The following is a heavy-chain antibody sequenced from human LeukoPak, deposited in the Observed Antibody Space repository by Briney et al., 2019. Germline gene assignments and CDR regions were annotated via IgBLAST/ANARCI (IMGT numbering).Heavy chain of an antibody. J-gene: IGHJ4*02. Sequence: ASVKVSCKASGYTFTSYGISWVRQAPGQGLEWMGWISASNGNTNYAQKLQGRVTMTTDTSTSTAYMELRSLRSDDTAVYYCARESVVEYYFDYWGQGTLVTVSS. D-gene: IGHD2-15*01. CDR1: GYTFTSYG. CDR2: ISASNGNT. V-gene: IGHV1-18*04. CDR3: ARESVVEYYFDY.